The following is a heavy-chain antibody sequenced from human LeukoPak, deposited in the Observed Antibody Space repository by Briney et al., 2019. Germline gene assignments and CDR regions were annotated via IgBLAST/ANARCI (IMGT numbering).Heavy chain of an antibody. J-gene: IGHJ3*02. Sequence: SETLSLTCTVSGGSISSSDYYWGWIRQPPGKGLEWIGSIYYSGSTYYNPSLKSRVTISIDTSKNQFSLKLSSVTATDTAVYYCASASSGPFEIWGQGTTVTVSS. D-gene: IGHD6-6*01. CDR1: GGSISSSDYY. V-gene: IGHV4-39*01. CDR3: ASASSGPFEI. CDR2: IYYSGST.